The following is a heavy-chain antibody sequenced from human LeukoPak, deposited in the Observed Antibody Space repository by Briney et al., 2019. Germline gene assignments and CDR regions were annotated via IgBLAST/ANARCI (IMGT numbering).Heavy chain of an antibody. CDR3: AYGDYYDSSGYYSSY. D-gene: IGHD3-22*01. J-gene: IGHJ4*02. Sequence: GGSLRLSCAASGFTVSSNYMSWVRQAPGKGLEWVSVIYSGGSTYYADSVKGRFTISRDNSKNTLYPQMNSLRAEDTAVYYCAYGDYYDSSGYYSSYWGQGTLVTVSS. V-gene: IGHV3-53*01. CDR2: IYSGGST. CDR1: GFTVSSNY.